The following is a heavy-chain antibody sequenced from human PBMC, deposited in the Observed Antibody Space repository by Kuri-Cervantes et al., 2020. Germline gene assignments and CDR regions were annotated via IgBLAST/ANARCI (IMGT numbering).Heavy chain of an antibody. V-gene: IGHV3-74*01. CDR3: ATPPPGGETWAFDI. CDR2: INGDGSSS. Sequence: LSLTCAASGFIFTNYWMHWVRQVPGKGLMWVSRINGDGSSSIYADSVKGRFTISRDNAKNSLYLQMNSLRAEDTAVYYCATPPPGGETWAFDIWGQGTMVTVSS. CDR1: GFIFTNYW. J-gene: IGHJ3*02. D-gene: IGHD2-21*01.